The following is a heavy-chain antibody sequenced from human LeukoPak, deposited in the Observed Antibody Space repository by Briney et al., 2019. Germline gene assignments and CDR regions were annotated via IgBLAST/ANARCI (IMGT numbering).Heavy chain of an antibody. CDR1: GGSINNYY. J-gene: IGHJ5*02. CDR2: VFYSGST. Sequence: PSETLSLTCTVSGGSINNYYWSWVRQPPGKALEWIGYVFYSGSTNYNPSLKSRVTISGDTSKNQFSLKLTSVTAADAAVYYCARHPSSISWFDPWGQGTLVTVSS. CDR3: ARHPSSISWFDP. D-gene: IGHD6-13*01. V-gene: IGHV4-59*08.